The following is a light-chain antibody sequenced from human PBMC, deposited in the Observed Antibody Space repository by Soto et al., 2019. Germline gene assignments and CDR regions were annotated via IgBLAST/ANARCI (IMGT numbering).Light chain of an antibody. CDR3: GADHGSGSNFVWV. CDR1: SGYSNYK. J-gene: IGLJ3*02. V-gene: IGLV9-49*01. CDR2: VGAGGIVG. Sequence: QSVLTQPPPASASLGASVTLTCTLSSGYSNYKVDWYQQRPGKGPRFVMRVGAGGIVGSKGDGIPDRFSVLGSGLNRDLTIKNIQEEDESDYHCGADHGSGSNFVWVFGGGTKLTVL.